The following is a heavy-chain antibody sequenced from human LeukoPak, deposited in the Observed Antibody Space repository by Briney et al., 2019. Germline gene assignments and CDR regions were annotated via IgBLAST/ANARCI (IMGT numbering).Heavy chain of an antibody. CDR1: GYTFTSYG. V-gene: IGHV1-18*01. CDR2: ISAYNGNT. CDR3: ARVGREGYYYDSSGYYSDY. J-gene: IGHJ4*02. D-gene: IGHD3-22*01. Sequence: GASVKVSCKASGYTFTSYGISWVRQAPGQGLEWMGWISAYNGNTNYAQKLQGRVTMTTDTSTSTAYMELRSLRSDDTAVYYCARVGREGYYYDSSGYYSDYWGQGTLVTVSS.